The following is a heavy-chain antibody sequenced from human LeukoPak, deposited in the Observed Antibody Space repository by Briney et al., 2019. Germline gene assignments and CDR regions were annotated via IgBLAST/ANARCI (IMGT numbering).Heavy chain of an antibody. V-gene: IGHV4-34*01. CDR1: GGSFSGYY. Sequence: SETLSLTCAVYGGSFSGYYWSWIRQPPGKGLEWLGEINHSGSTNYNPSLKSRVTISVDTSKNQFSLKLSSVTAADTAVYYCARLGKSFYYYYMDVWGKGTTVTVSS. CDR3: ARLGKSFYYYYMDV. CDR2: INHSGST. D-gene: IGHD1-26*01. J-gene: IGHJ6*03.